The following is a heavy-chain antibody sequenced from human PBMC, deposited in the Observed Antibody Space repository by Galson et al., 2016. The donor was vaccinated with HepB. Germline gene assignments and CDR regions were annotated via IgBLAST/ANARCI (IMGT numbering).Heavy chain of an antibody. D-gene: IGHD3-22*01. J-gene: IGHJ4*02. CDR3: ARVYRVATHYYDSRGMDY. Sequence: SVKVSCKASGGAFSSYGISWVRQAPGQGLEWMGAIMPIFGTTNYAQKFQGRVAITADKSTSTVYMELSSLRSEDTAVFYCARVYRVATHYYDSRGMDYWGQGTLVTVSS. CDR1: GGAFSSYG. V-gene: IGHV1-69*06. CDR2: IMPIFGTT.